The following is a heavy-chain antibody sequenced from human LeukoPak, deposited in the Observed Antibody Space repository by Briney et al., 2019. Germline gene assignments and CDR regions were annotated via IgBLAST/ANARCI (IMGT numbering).Heavy chain of an antibody. Sequence: GASVKVPCKASGYTFTGYYMHWVRQAPGQGLEWMGWISAYNGNTNYAQKLQGRVTMTTDTSTSTAYMELRSLRSDDTAVYYCARRDRGLRFYMDVWGQGTTVTVSS. CDR3: ARRDRGLRFYMDV. CDR2: ISAYNGNT. D-gene: IGHD4-17*01. V-gene: IGHV1-18*04. CDR1: GYTFTGYY. J-gene: IGHJ6*02.